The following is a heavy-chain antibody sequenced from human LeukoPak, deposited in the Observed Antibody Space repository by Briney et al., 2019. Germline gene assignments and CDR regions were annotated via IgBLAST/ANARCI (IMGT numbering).Heavy chain of an antibody. CDR3: AKRSGYTTGWFFDF. V-gene: IGHV3-7*03. Sequence: GGSLRLSCEVSGFTLDRYWMSWVRQAPGKGLEWVANIKQDGSETHYVDSVKGRFTISRDNSKNTLFLQMNSLRAEDTAVFYCAKRSGYTTGWFFDFWGQGTLVTVSS. J-gene: IGHJ4*02. CDR1: GFTLDRYW. D-gene: IGHD6-19*01. CDR2: IKQDGSET.